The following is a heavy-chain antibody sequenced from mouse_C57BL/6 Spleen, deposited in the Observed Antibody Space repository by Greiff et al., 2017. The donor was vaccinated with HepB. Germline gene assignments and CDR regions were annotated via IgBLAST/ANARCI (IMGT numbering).Heavy chain of an antibody. CDR3: ARPSL. V-gene: IGHV1-59*01. CDR2: IDPSDSYT. J-gene: IGHJ3*01. CDR1: GYTFTSYW. Sequence: VQLQQPGAELVRPGTSVKLSCKASGYTFTSYWMHWVKQRPGQGLEWIGVIDPSDSYTNYNQKFKGKATLTVDTSSSTAYMQLSSLTSEDSAVYYCARPSLWGQGTLVTVSA.